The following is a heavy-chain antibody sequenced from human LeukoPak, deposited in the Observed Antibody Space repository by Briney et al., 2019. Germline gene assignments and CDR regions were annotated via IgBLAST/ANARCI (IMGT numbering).Heavy chain of an antibody. Sequence: QPGGSLRLSCAASGFTFSSYGMHWVRQAPGKGLEGVAVIGYDGSNKYYADSVKGRFTISRDNSKNTLYLQMNSLRAEDTAVYYCARVSEEKLYSSGWFFDYWGQGTLVTVSS. CDR2: IGYDGSNK. D-gene: IGHD6-19*01. CDR3: ARVSEEKLYSSGWFFDY. J-gene: IGHJ4*02. CDR1: GFTFSSYG. V-gene: IGHV3-33*01.